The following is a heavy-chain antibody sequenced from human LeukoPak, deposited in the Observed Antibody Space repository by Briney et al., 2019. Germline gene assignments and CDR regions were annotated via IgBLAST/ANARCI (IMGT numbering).Heavy chain of an antibody. Sequence: PGGSLRLSCAASGFTFSSYWMSWVRQAPGKGLEWVANIKQDGSEKYYVDSVKGRFTISRDNAKNSLYLQMNSLRAEDTAVYYCAKDMVEGDPQWPDYWGQGTLVTVSS. D-gene: IGHD4/OR15-4a*01. CDR2: IKQDGSEK. CDR1: GFTFSSYW. CDR3: AKDMVEGDPQWPDY. J-gene: IGHJ4*02. V-gene: IGHV3-7*01.